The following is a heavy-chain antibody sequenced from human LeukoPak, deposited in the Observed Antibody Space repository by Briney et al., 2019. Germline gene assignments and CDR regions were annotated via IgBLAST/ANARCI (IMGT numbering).Heavy chain of an antibody. CDR3: ARDFLQTSSPDAFDI. D-gene: IGHD3-3*01. J-gene: IGHJ3*02. CDR1: GVSIESRGYA. Sequence: SQTLSLTCSVSGVSIESRGYAWTWIRQPPGKGLEWIEHISYSGYTDYKSSLKSRITISLDASKNQFSLKLTSVTAADTAVYFCARDFLQTSSPDAFDIWGQGTMVTVSS. CDR2: ISYSGYT. V-gene: IGHV4-31*03.